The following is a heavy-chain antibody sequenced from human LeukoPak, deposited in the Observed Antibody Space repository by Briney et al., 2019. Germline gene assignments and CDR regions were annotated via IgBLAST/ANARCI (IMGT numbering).Heavy chain of an antibody. V-gene: IGHV3-9*03. D-gene: IGHD6-13*01. Sequence: GGSLRLSCAASGFTFDDYTMHWVRQAPGKGLEWVSGISWNSGSIGYADSVKGRFTISRDNAKNSLYLQMNSLRAEDMALYYCAKDIYPAAAGIAFDYWGQGTLVTVSS. CDR2: ISWNSGSI. CDR1: GFTFDDYT. CDR3: AKDIYPAAAGIAFDY. J-gene: IGHJ4*02.